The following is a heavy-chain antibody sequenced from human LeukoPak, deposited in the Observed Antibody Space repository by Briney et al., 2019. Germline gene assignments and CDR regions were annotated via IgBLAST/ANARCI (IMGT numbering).Heavy chain of an antibody. Sequence: SQTLSLTCAISGDSVSSNSVAWNWIRQSPSRGLEWLGRTYYRSKWYNDYAVSVKSRITINPDTSKNQLSLRLNSVTPEDTAVYYCARGYQFMDVWGQGTTVTVSS. J-gene: IGHJ6*02. D-gene: IGHD1-14*01. CDR3: ARGYQFMDV. CDR1: GDSVSSNSVA. CDR2: TYYRSKWYN. V-gene: IGHV6-1*01.